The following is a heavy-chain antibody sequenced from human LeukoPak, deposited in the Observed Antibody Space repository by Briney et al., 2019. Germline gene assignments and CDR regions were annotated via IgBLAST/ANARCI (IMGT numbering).Heavy chain of an antibody. CDR2: VSGRGGTT. CDR1: GFSFNRFA. V-gene: IGHV3-23*01. D-gene: IGHD3-9*01. J-gene: IGHJ4*02. CDR3: TKDHISCVGAGCLLHED. Sequence: GGSLRLSCVASGFSFNRFAMSWVRHAPGKGLEWVSSVSGRGGTTLHAESVKCRFTISKDNSKSKMFLQLNSLRAEDTAVYYCTKDHISCVGAGCLLHEDWGQGTLVTVSS.